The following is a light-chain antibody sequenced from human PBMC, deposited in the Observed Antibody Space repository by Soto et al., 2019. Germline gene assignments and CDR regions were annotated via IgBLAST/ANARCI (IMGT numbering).Light chain of an antibody. J-gene: IGKJ1*01. V-gene: IGKV1-5*03. Sequence: DIHMTQSPSTLSASVGDRVTITCRASQSISAWLAWYQQKPGKAPNLLIYKTSRLETGVPSRFSGSGSGTEFTLTISSLQPDDFATCYCQHYNDSSWSFGQGTKVEIK. CDR2: KTS. CDR3: QHYNDSSWS. CDR1: QSISAW.